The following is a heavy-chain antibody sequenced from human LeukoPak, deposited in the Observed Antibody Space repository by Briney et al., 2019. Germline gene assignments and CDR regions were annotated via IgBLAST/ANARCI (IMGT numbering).Heavy chain of an antibody. CDR2: ISGSGGST. J-gene: IGHJ4*02. Sequence: GGCLRLSCAASGFTFSSYAMSWVRQAPGKGLEWVSAISGSGGSTYYADSVKGRFTISRDNSKNTLYLQMNSLRAEDTAVYYCAKVALNYDSSGYYLHWGQGTLVTVSS. V-gene: IGHV3-23*01. CDR3: AKVALNYDSSGYYLH. CDR1: GFTFSSYA. D-gene: IGHD3-22*01.